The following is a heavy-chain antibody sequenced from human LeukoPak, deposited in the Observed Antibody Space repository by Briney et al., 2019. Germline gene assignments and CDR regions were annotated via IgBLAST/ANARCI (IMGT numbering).Heavy chain of an antibody. V-gene: IGHV3-11*01. CDR1: GFAFSATY. Sequence: GGSLRLSCAASGFAFSATYMSWIRQAPGKGLEWISYISDSSTVVYYTDSVKGRFTISRDNANNSLFLQLSSLRAEDTAMYFCARDRRPAQYRGLDVWGRGTTVTVSS. D-gene: IGHD2-2*02. J-gene: IGHJ6*02. CDR2: ISDSSTVV. CDR3: ARDRRPAQYRGLDV.